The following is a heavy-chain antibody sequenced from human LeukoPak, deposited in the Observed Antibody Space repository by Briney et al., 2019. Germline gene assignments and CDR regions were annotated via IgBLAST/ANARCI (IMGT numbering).Heavy chain of an antibody. CDR2: IYSGGRT. J-gene: IGHJ6*03. CDR1: GFTVSSNY. Sequence: GGSLRLSCAASGFTVSSNYMSWVRQAPGKGLEWVSVIYSGGRTYYADSVKDRFTISRDNSKNTLCLQMNSLRAEDTAVYYCATTLTDYYYYYTDVWGKGTTVTVSS. CDR3: ATTLTDYYYYYTDV. D-gene: IGHD3-16*01. V-gene: IGHV3-53*01.